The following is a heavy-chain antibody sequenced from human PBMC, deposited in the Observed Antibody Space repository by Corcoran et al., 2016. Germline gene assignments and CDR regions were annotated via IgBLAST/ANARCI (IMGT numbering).Heavy chain of an antibody. CDR2: IIPIFGTA. J-gene: IGHJ6*02. D-gene: IGHD3-10*01. V-gene: IGHV1-69*01. CDR1: GYTFSSYA. Sequence: QVQLVQSGAEVKKPGASVKVSCKASGYTFSSYAISWVRQAPGQGLEWMGGIIPIFGTANYAQKFQGRVTITADESTSTAYMELSSLRSEDTAVYYCAREGSVSYLLYYGMDVWGQGTTVTVSS. CDR3: AREGSVSYLLYYGMDV.